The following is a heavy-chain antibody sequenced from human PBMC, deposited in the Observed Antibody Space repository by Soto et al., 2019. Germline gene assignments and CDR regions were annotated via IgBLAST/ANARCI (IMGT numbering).Heavy chain of an antibody. CDR3: AREVVSRYSYGLQY. Sequence: QVQLVESGGGVVQPGRSLRLSCAASGFTFSSYGMHWVRQAPGKGLEWVAVIWYDGSNKYYADSVKGRFTISRDNSRNTLYLHMNSLRAEDTAVYYCAREVVSRYSYGLQYWGQGTLVTVSS. CDR2: IWYDGSNK. V-gene: IGHV3-33*01. CDR1: GFTFSSYG. D-gene: IGHD5-18*01. J-gene: IGHJ4*02.